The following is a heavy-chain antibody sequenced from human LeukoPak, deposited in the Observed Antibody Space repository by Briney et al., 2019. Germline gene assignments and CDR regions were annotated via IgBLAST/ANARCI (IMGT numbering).Heavy chain of an antibody. V-gene: IGHV3-7*01. CDR3: AREWQGGIAAAGTRIEGDY. CDR1: GFSVSGYW. Sequence: PRGSLRLSCAVSGFSVSGYWMTWVRQAPGKGLEWVANIKQEGGEKNYVDSVKGRFTISRDNAENSLFLQMNSLRVEDTAVYYCAREWQGGIAAAGTRIEGDYWGQGTLVAVSS. D-gene: IGHD6-13*01. CDR2: IKQEGGEK. J-gene: IGHJ4*02.